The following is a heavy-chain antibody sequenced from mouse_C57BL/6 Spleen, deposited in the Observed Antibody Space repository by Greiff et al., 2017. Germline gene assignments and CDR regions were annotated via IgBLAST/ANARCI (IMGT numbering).Heavy chain of an antibody. CDR2: INPNNGGT. CDR3: ARGDKGDY. CDR1: GYTFTDYY. J-gene: IGHJ2*01. Sequence: VQLQQSGPELVKPGASVKISCKASGYTFTDYYMNWVKQSHGKSLEWIGDINPNNGGTSYNQKLKGKATLTVDKSSSTAYMELRNLTSEDSAVYCCARGDKGDYWGQGTTLTVSS. V-gene: IGHV1-26*01.